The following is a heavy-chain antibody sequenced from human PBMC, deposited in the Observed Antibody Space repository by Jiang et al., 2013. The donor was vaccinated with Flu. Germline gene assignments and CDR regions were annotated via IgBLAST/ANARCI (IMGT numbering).Heavy chain of an antibody. J-gene: IGHJ4*02. CDR2: FDPEDGQT. Sequence: GAEVKKPGASVKVSCKVFGYTLSELSVSIHWLRRAPGRGLEWIGGFDPEDGQTVFARGFPGRLTMTEDTSTQTAYMELSRLRSEDTALYYCATSRGSYGTQHFDSWGQGTRVNVSS. CDR1: GYTLSELS. CDR3: ATSRGSYGTQHFDS. D-gene: IGHD1-26*01. V-gene: IGHV1-24*01.